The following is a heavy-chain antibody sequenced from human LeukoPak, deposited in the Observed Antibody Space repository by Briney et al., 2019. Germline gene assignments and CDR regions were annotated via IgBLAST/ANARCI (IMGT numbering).Heavy chain of an antibody. CDR1: GYTFTSYY. CDR3: ARALRGLGVDY. Sequence: ASVKVSCKAYGYTFTSYYMHWVRQAPGQGLEWMGIINPSGGSTSYAQKFQGRVTMTRDMSTSTVYMELSSLRSEDTAVYYCARALRGLGVDYWGQGTLVTVSS. CDR2: INPSGGST. V-gene: IGHV1-46*01. D-gene: IGHD3-16*01. J-gene: IGHJ4*02.